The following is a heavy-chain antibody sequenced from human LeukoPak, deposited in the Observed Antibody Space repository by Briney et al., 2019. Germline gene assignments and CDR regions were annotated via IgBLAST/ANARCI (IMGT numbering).Heavy chain of an antibody. J-gene: IGHJ6*02. CDR1: GFTFSSYE. CDR3: AREITVVRGLMGYYHGMDV. V-gene: IGHV3-48*03. Sequence: PGGSLRLSCAASGFTFSSYEMNWVRQAPGKGLEWVSYISSSGSTIYYADSVKGRFTISRDTAKNSLYLQVGSLRAEDTAVYYCAREITVVRGLMGYYHGMDVWGQGTTVTVSS. D-gene: IGHD3-10*01. CDR2: ISSSGSTI.